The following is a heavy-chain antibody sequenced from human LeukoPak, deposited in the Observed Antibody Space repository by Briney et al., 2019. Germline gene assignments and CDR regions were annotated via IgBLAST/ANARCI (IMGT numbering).Heavy chain of an antibody. CDR1: GYTFTDYY. D-gene: IGHD6-13*01. CDR2: ISPNSGGT. V-gene: IGHV1-2*02. Sequence: RASVKASCKASGYTFTDYYMHWVRQAPGQGLERMGWISPNSGGTNYAQEFQGRVTMTRDTSISTAYMELSRLKSDDTAVYYCARGRQYSNSWYYFDYWGQGTLVTVSS. J-gene: IGHJ4*02. CDR3: ARGRQYSNSWYYFDY.